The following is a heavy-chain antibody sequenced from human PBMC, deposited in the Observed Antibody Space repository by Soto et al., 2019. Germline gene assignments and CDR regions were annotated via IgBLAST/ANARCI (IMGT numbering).Heavy chain of an antibody. Sequence: LSLTSGVSGDTISTGGYSWAWIRQPPGKALEWIGHTYHSGNPYYNPSLKSRVTISVDTSKNQFSLKLSSVTAADTAVYYCARWWSGSRQGFDPWGQGTLVT. V-gene: IGHV4-30-2*01. CDR1: GDTISTGGYS. D-gene: IGHD3-3*01. J-gene: IGHJ5*02. CDR2: TYHSGNP. CDR3: ARWWSGSRQGFDP.